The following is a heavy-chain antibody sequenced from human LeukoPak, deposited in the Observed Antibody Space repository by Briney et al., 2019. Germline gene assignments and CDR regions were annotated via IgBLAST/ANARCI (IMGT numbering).Heavy chain of an antibody. V-gene: IGHV1-2*02. Sequence: GASVKVSFKASGYTFIAYYMHWVRQAPGQGLEWMGWINPNNGVTNYAQNFQGRVTMTRDTSISAAYMELNRLRSDDTAVYYCARAILTGYYPFDFWGQGTLVTVSS. J-gene: IGHJ4*02. CDR2: INPNNGVT. CDR3: ARAILTGYYPFDF. CDR1: GYTFIAYY. D-gene: IGHD3-9*01.